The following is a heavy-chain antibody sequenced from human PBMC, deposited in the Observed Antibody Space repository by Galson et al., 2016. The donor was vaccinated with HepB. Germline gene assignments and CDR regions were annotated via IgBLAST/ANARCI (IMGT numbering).Heavy chain of an antibody. Sequence: SVKVSCKASGGSFRNSAISWVRQAPGQGLEWMGGIIPIFGTATYGERFQGRVTITADDSTTTAYMELNGLRSEDTAVYYCSRVSDYYGMGTNGWFDPWGQETLVIVSS. D-gene: IGHD3-9*01. CDR2: IIPIFGTA. J-gene: IGHJ5*02. V-gene: IGHV1-69*13. CDR3: SRVSDYYGMGTNGWFDP. CDR1: GGSFRNSA.